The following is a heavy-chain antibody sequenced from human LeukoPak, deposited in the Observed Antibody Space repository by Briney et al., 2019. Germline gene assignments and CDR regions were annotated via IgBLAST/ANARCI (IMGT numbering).Heavy chain of an antibody. V-gene: IGHV4-4*07. CDR3: ARDQGDCSSTSCYISRHSNWFDP. D-gene: IGHD2-2*02. CDR2: IYTSGST. Sequence: SETLSLTCTVSGGSISSYYWSWIRQPAGKGLEWIGRIYTSGSTNYNPSLKSRVTMSVDTSKNQFSLKLSSVTAADTAVYYCARDQGDCSSTSCYISRHSNWFDPWGQGTLVTVSS. CDR1: GGSISSYY. J-gene: IGHJ5*02.